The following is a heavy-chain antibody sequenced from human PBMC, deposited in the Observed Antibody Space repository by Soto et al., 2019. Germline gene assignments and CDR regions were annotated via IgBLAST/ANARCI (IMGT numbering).Heavy chain of an antibody. CDR3: AREMGTIFYD. J-gene: IGHJ4*02. CDR2: ISAYNGNT. V-gene: IGHV1-18*04. CDR1: GYTFTSYG. D-gene: IGHD1-1*01. Sequence: ASVKVSCKASGYTFTSYGLSWVRQAPGQGLEWMGWISAYNGNTNYAQKLQGRVTMTRDTSARIAYMELGSLRSDDTAVYYCAREMGTIFYDWGQGTLVTVPQ.